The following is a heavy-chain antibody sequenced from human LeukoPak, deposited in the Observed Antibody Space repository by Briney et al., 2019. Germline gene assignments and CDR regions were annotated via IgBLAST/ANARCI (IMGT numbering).Heavy chain of an antibody. D-gene: IGHD6-13*01. V-gene: IGHV3-23*01. J-gene: IGHJ4*02. CDR1: GFTFSIYA. CDR3: AKVGSMASAAGPLDY. Sequence: GGSLRLSCAASGFTFSIYAMSWVRQAPGKGLEWVSAISGSGGSTYYADSVKGRFTISRDNSKNTLYLQVNSLRAEDTAVYHCAKVGSMASAAGPLDYWGQGTLVTVSS. CDR2: ISGSGGST.